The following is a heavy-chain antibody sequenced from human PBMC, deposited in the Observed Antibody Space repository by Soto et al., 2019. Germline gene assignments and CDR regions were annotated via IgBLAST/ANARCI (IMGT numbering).Heavy chain of an antibody. V-gene: IGHV3-23*01. CDR1: GFTFSSYA. CDR3: AKGKFSPSGAPMDV. D-gene: IGHD3-10*01. J-gene: IGHJ6*02. CDR2: ISGSGGST. Sequence: EVQLLESGGGLVQPGGSLRLSCAASGFTFSSYAMSWVRQAPGKGLEWVSAISGSGGSTYYANSVKGRFTISRDNSKNTLYRQMNSLRAEDTAVYYCAKGKFSPSGAPMDVWGQGTTVTVSS.